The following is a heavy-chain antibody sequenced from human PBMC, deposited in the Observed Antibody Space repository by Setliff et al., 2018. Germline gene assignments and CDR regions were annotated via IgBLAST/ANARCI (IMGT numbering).Heavy chain of an antibody. CDR1: GGTFSSYA. CDR3: ASALIRRVAVAGKSQFDY. CDR2: IIPIFGTA. D-gene: IGHD6-19*01. J-gene: IGHJ4*01. V-gene: IGHV1-69*05. Sequence: SVKVSCKASGGTFSSYAISWVRQAPGQGLEWMGGIIPIFGTANYAQKFQGRVTITTDESTSTAYMELSSLRSEDTAVYYCASALIRRVAVAGKSQFDYWGQGTLVTVSS.